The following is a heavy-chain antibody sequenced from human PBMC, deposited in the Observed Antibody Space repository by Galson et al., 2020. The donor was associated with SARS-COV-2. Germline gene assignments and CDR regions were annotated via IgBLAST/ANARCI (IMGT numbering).Heavy chain of an antibody. J-gene: IGHJ6*03. Sequence: SGPTLVKPTQTLTLTCTFSGFSLSNNGMCVSWVRQPPGKALEWLALIDWTDDKYYSTSLKTRLTISKDTSKNQVVLTMANMDPVDTATYYCARMPDCEYYFYMDVWGTGTTVAVSS. CDR2: IDWTDDK. CDR1: GFSLSNNGMC. CDR3: ARMPDCEYYFYMDV. V-gene: IGHV2-70*13. D-gene: IGHD3-10*01.